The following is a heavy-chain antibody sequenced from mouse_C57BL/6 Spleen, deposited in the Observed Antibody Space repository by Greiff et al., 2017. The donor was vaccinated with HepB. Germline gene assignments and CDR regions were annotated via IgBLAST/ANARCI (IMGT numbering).Heavy chain of an antibody. V-gene: IGHV5-17*01. CDR3: ARPYDYDPAWFAY. CDR2: ISSGSSTI. CDR1: GFTFSDYG. Sequence: EVQVVESGGGLVKPGGSLKLSCAASGFTFSDYGMHWVRQAPEKGLEWVAYISSGSSTIYYADTVKGRFTISRDNAKNTLFLQMTSLRSEDTAMYYCARPYDYDPAWFAYWGQGTLVTVSA. J-gene: IGHJ3*01. D-gene: IGHD2-4*01.